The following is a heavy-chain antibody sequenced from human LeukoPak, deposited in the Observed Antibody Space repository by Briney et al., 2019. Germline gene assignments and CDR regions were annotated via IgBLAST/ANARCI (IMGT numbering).Heavy chain of an antibody. D-gene: IGHD3-10*01. Sequence: PSETLSLTCTVSGGSISSSSYYWGWVRQPAGKGLEWIGRIYTSGSTNYNPSLKSRVTISVDTSKNQFSLKLSSVTAADTAVYYCARSYYGSGSVYYYYGMDVWGQGTTVTVSS. V-gene: IGHV4-61*02. CDR2: IYTSGST. CDR1: GGSISSSSYY. CDR3: ARSYYGSGSVYYYYGMDV. J-gene: IGHJ6*02.